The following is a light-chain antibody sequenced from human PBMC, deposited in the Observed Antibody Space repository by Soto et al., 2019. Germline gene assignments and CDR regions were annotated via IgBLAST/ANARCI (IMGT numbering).Light chain of an antibody. V-gene: IGKV3-15*01. J-gene: IGKJ1*01. Sequence: ILMTQSPATLSVSPGERATLSCRASQSVSNNLAWYQQKPGQAPRLLIYDASTRAAGIPARFSGSGSGTEFTLTISGLQSEDFAVYYCQQYNNWPPWTYGQGPKVESK. CDR1: QSVSNN. CDR3: QQYNNWPPWT. CDR2: DAS.